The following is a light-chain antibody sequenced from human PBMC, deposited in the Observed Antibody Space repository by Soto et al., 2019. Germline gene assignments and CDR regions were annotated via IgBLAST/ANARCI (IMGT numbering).Light chain of an antibody. Sequence: EIVLTQSPGTLSLSPGERATLSCRASQSVSNNYLAWYQQKPGQSPRLLIYAVSTRATGIPARFSGSGSGTEFTLSISSLQSEDSAVYYCQQYHYRAPVTFGGGTKV. CDR3: QQYHYRAPVT. CDR2: AVS. V-gene: IGKV3-15*01. J-gene: IGKJ4*01. CDR1: QSVSNN.